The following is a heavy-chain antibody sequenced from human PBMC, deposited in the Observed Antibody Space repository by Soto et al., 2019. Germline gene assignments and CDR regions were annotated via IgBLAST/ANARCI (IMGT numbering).Heavy chain of an antibody. D-gene: IGHD5-12*01. CDR1: GFTFSSHA. CDR3: AKRAGYDVDY. CDR2: ISASGGET. J-gene: IGHJ4*01. V-gene: IGHV3-23*01. Sequence: PGGSLRLSCAASGFTFSSHAMIWVRQAPGKGLEWVSSISASGGETYYTDSVKGRFTVSRDDSQNTLYLQMNSLRVEDTAVYYCAKRAGYDVDYWGHGSLVTVSS.